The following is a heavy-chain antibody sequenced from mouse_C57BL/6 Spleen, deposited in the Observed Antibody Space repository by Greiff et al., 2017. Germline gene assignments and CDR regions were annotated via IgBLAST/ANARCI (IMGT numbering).Heavy chain of an antibody. CDR3: ASDDGYWYFDV. V-gene: IGHV3-6*01. D-gene: IGHD2-3*01. CDR2: IRYDGSN. J-gene: IGHJ1*03. Sequence: EVQLQESGPGLVKPSQSLSLTCSVPGYSITSGYYWNWIRQFPGNKLEWMGYIRYDGSNNYNPSLKNRISITRDTSKNQVYLKLNSVTTEDTATYYCASDDGYWYFDVWGTGTTVTVSS. CDR1: GYSITSGYY.